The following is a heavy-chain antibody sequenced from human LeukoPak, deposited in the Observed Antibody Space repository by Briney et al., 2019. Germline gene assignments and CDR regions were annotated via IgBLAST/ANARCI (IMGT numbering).Heavy chain of an antibody. J-gene: IGHJ4*02. CDR2: ISSSSSTI. CDR3: ARDKNPTSY. Sequence: GGSLRLSCAASGFTFSSYSMNWVRQAPGKGPEWVSYISSSSSTIYYADSVKGRFAISRDNAKNSLYLQMNSLRAEDTAVYYCARDKNPTSYWGQGTLVTVSS. CDR1: GFTFSSYS. V-gene: IGHV3-48*04.